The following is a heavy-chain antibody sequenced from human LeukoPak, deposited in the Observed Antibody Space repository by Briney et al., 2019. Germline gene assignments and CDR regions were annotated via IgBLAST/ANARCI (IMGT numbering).Heavy chain of an antibody. CDR3: ARPYYDFWSGYYTH. CDR1: GFTFSSYT. Sequence: GGSLRLSCAASGFTFSSYTMNWVRQAPGKGLEWVSSISSSSSYIHYADSVKGRFTISRDNAKNSLYLQTNSLRAEDTAVYYCARPYYDFWSGYYTHWGQGTLVTVSS. D-gene: IGHD3-3*01. J-gene: IGHJ4*02. V-gene: IGHV3-21*01. CDR2: ISSSSSYI.